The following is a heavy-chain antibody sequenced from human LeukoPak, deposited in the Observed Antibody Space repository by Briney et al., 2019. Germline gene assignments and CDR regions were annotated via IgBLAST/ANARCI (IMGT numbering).Heavy chain of an antibody. Sequence: PSETLSLTCTVSGGSVNSGTYYWSWIRQPPGKGLEWIGYISYGGSTNYNPSLKSRVTISVDTSKNQFSLKLSSVTAADTAVYYCARGGRWLQFNYWGQGTLVTVSS. CDR3: ARGGRWLQFNY. J-gene: IGHJ4*02. CDR2: ISYGGST. V-gene: IGHV4-61*01. D-gene: IGHD5-24*01. CDR1: GGSVNSGTYY.